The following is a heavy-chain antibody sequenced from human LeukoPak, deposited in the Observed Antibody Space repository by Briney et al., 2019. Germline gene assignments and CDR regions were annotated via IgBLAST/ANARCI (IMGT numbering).Heavy chain of an antibody. J-gene: IGHJ4*02. CDR3: ARWYCSTTTCYYLDH. CDR1: GGSFSGYY. V-gene: IGHV4-59*01. CDR2: VYYSGNT. Sequence: SETLSLTCAVYGGSFSGYYWSWIRQPPGRGLEYIGHVYYSGNTDYNPSLKSRVTMSVDTSKNQFSLRLNSVTAADTAVYYCARWYCSTTTCYYLDHWGQGTLVTVSS. D-gene: IGHD2-2*01.